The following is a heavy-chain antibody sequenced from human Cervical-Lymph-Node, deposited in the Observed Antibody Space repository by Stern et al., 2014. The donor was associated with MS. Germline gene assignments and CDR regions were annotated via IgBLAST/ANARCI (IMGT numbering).Heavy chain of an antibody. J-gene: IGHJ4*02. V-gene: IGHV3-30*04. Sequence: VHLVESGGGVVQPGRSLRLSCAASGFVFRRYALHWVRQAPGKGLAWGALISYDGRDKYYTDSVKGRFTVSRDNSNNTVDLEMNSLRLEDTAVYYCAKGGSGSYLDWGQGSLVTVSS. D-gene: IGHD1-26*01. CDR2: ISYDGRDK. CDR1: GFVFRRYA. CDR3: AKGGSGSYLD.